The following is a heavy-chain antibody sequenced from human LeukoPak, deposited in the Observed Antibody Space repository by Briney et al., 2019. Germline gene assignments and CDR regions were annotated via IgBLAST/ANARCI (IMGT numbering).Heavy chain of an antibody. V-gene: IGHV4-4*02. CDR1: GGSISSSNW. CDR3: ARGTRWFGGPLTHFDY. D-gene: IGHD3-16*01. CDR2: IYHSGST. J-gene: IGHJ4*02. Sequence: PSETLSLTCAVSGGSISSSNWWSWVRQPPGKGLEWIGEIYHSGSTNYNPSLKSRVTISVDTSKNQFSLKLSSVTAADTAVYYCARGTRWFGGPLTHFDYWGQGTLVTVSS.